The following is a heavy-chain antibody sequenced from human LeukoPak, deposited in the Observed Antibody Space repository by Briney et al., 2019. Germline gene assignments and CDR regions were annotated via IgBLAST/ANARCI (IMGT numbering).Heavy chain of an antibody. J-gene: IGHJ4*02. D-gene: IGHD2-15*01. V-gene: IGHV4-4*07. CDR2: ISGGGST. CDR3: AREGRSSTPGY. CDR1: GGSINGYY. Sequence: PSETLSLTCAVSGGSINGYYWSWIRQPAGKGLEWMGRISGGGSTDYNPSLESRLTMTVDTSKNEFSLKLNSVTAADTAVYYCAREGRSSTPGYWGQATLVTVSS.